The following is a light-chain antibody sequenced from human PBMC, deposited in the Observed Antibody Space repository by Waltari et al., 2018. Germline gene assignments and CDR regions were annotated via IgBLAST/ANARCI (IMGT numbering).Light chain of an antibody. J-gene: IGLJ2*01. CDR2: DVT. Sequence: QSALTQPRSVSGPHGQSVTISCTGTISDVGGYDYVSWYQHHPGKAPKLMIYDVTKRPSWVPDRFSGSKSGNTASLTISALQAEDEADYYCCSYAGSYTHVVFSGGTKLTVL. CDR3: CSYAGSYTHVV. CDR1: ISDVGGYDY. V-gene: IGLV2-11*01.